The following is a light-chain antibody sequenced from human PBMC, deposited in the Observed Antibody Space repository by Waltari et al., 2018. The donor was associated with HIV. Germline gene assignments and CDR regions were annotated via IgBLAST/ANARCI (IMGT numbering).Light chain of an antibody. V-gene: IGKV1-39*01. J-gene: IGKJ3*01. CDR2: DAS. CDR1: QSISSY. Sequence: DIQMTQYPSSLSASVGDRVTITCRASQSISSYLNWYQQKPGKAPKLLIYDASSLQSGVPSRFSGSGFGTDFTLTISSLQPEDFATYYCQQSNSSPFTFGPGTKVDIK. CDR3: QQSNSSPFT.